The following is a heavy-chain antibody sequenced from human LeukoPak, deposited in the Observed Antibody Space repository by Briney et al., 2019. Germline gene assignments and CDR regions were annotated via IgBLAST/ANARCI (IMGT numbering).Heavy chain of an antibody. CDR2: VSYTGRT. D-gene: IGHD2-15*01. CDR1: GGSLSGHY. CDR3: VRLLDNEIRGGPDTFDV. V-gene: IGHV4-59*11. J-gene: IGHJ3*01. Sequence: SETLSLTCTVSGGSLSGHYWSWIRQPPGKRLEWIGYVSYTGRTKYNPPLQSRVTISIDTSKSQFSLKLSSVTSADTAVYSCVRLLDNEIRGGPDTFDVWGQGTTVIVSS.